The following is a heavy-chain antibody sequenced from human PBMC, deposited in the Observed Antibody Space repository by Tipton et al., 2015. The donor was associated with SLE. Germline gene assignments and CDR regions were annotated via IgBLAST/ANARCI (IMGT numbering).Heavy chain of an antibody. V-gene: IGHV4-39*07. CDR2: IYYSGST. Sequence: TLSLTCTVSGGSISSSSYYWGWIRQPPGKGLEWIGSIYYSGSTYYNPSLKSRVTISVDTSKNQFSLKLSSVTAADTAVYYCARGGYCSGGSCYSLLYWGQGTLVTVSS. D-gene: IGHD2-15*01. J-gene: IGHJ4*02. CDR3: ARGGYCSGGSCYSLLY. CDR1: GGSISSSSYY.